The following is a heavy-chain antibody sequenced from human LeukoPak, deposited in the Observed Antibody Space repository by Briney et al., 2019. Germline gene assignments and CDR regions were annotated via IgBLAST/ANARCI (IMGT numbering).Heavy chain of an antibody. CDR1: GGSFSDYY. CDR3: ARRPGYCPNGVCYKRNWFDP. Sequence: SETLSLTCAVYGGSFSDYYWNWIRQPPGKGLEWIGEINQSGSTNYNPSLKSRVTLSVDTSNNQFSLKLSSVTAADTAVYYCARRPGYCPNGVCYKRNWFDPWGQGTLVTVSS. V-gene: IGHV4-34*01. CDR2: INQSGST. D-gene: IGHD2-8*01. J-gene: IGHJ5*02.